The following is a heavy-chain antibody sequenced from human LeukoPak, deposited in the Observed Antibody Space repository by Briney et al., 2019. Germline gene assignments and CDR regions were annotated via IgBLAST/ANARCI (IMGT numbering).Heavy chain of an antibody. J-gene: IGHJ6*03. Sequence: PGGSLRLSCAASGFTLDDYGMSWVRQAPGKGLEWVSGINWNGGSTGYADSVKGRFTISRDNAKNSLYLQMNSLRAEDTAVYYCARGGFDWLLFNYYYYMDVWGKGTTVTISS. CDR1: GFTLDDYG. CDR3: ARGGFDWLLFNYYYYMDV. CDR2: INWNGGST. D-gene: IGHD3-9*01. V-gene: IGHV3-20*04.